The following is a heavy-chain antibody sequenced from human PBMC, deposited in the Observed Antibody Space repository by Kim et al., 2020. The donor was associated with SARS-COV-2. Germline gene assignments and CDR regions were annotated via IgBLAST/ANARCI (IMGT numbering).Heavy chain of an antibody. CDR3: ARRRWFGELGGYFDY. CDR2: ISAYNGNT. D-gene: IGHD3-10*01. Sequence: ASVKVSCKASGYTFTSYGISWVRQAPGQGLEWMGWISAYNGNTNYAQKLQGRVTMTTDTSTSTAYMELRSLRSDDTAVYYCARRRWFGELGGYFDYWGQGTLVTVSS. CDR1: GYTFTSYG. J-gene: IGHJ4*02. V-gene: IGHV1-18*01.